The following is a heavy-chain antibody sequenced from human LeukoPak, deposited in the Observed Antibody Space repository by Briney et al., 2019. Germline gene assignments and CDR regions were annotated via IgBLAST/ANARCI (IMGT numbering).Heavy chain of an antibody. D-gene: IGHD2-8*01. CDR2: INPNTGAT. CDR1: GYTFSDYY. Sequence: ASVKVSCKASGYTFSDYYVHWVRQAPGQGLEWMGWINPNTGATDSAQKFQGRVTMTRDTSISTAYMELSRLRSDDTAVYYCATVRNAGRLDPWGQGTLVTVSS. CDR3: ATVRNAGRLDP. J-gene: IGHJ5*02. V-gene: IGHV1-2*02.